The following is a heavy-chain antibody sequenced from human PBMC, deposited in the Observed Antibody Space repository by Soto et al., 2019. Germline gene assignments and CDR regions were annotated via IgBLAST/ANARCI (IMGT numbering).Heavy chain of an antibody. CDR1: GASISTSIYY. Sequence: SETLSLTCTVSGASISTSIYYWGWIRQPPGKGLEWIGTIYYSGSTYYNPSLKSRVTISVDTSKNHFSLKLRSVTAADTAIYFCARRFEYSTGWYYFDYWGRGTLVTVSS. V-gene: IGHV4-39*01. CDR2: IYYSGST. D-gene: IGHD6-19*01. J-gene: IGHJ4*02. CDR3: ARRFEYSTGWYYFDY.